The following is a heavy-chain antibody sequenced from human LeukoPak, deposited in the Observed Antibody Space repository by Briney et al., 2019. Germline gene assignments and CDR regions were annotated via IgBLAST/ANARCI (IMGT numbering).Heavy chain of an antibody. Sequence: GGSLRLSCAASGFTVSSNYMSWVRQAPGKGLEWVANIKQDGSEKYYVDSVKGRFTISRDNAKNSLYLQMNSLRAEDTAVYYCARDPNYYDFWSGYYDYYYYMDVWGKGTTVTVSS. V-gene: IGHV3-7*01. CDR3: ARDPNYYDFWSGYYDYYYYMDV. J-gene: IGHJ6*03. CDR2: IKQDGSEK. CDR1: GFTVSSNY. D-gene: IGHD3-3*01.